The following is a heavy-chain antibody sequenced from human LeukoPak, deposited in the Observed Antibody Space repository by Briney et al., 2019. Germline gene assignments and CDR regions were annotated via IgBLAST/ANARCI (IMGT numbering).Heavy chain of an antibody. CDR1: GGSISSGSYY. CDR3: AREGGPYYDILTGYYNVRWRWIDY. V-gene: IGHV4-61*02. D-gene: IGHD3-9*01. Sequence: SETLSLTCTVSGGSISSGSYYWSWIRQPAGKGLEWIGRIYTSGSTNYNPSLKSRVTISVDTSKNQFSLKLSSVTAADTAVYYCAREGGPYYDILTGYYNVRWRWIDYWGQGTLVTVSS. CDR2: IYTSGST. J-gene: IGHJ4*02.